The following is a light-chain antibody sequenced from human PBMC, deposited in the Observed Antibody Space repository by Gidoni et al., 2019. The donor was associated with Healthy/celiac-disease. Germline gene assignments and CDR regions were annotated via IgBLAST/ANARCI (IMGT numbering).Light chain of an antibody. Sequence: EIVLTQSPATLSLSPGERATLSCRASQSVSSYLAWYQQNPGQAPRLLIYDASNRATGIPARFSGRGSGTDFTLPISRLEPADFAVSYCQQRRNWLTFGGGTKVEIK. CDR2: DAS. CDR1: QSVSSY. J-gene: IGKJ4*01. CDR3: QQRRNWLT. V-gene: IGKV3-11*01.